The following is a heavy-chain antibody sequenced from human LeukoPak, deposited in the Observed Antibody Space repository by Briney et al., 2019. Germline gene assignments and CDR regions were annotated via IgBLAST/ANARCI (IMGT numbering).Heavy chain of an antibody. CDR3: ARGLGQLLGDPALFDY. CDR1: GFTFSDYY. J-gene: IGHJ4*02. Sequence: GSLRLSCAASGFTFSDYYWSWIRQPPGKGLEWIGEINHSGSTNYNPSLKSRVTISVDTSKNQFSLKLSSVTAADTAVYYCARGLGQLLGDPALFDYWGQGTLVTVSS. CDR2: INHSGST. V-gene: IGHV4-34*01. D-gene: IGHD2-2*01.